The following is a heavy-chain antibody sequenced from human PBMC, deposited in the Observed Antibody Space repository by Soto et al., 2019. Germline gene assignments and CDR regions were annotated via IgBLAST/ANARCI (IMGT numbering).Heavy chain of an antibody. V-gene: IGHV3-21*01. Sequence: EVQLVESGGGLVKAGGSLRLSCAASGFTSNSYSMNWVRQAPGKGLEWVSSISSSSTYIYYADSLKGRFTISRDNAKNSLYLQMNSLRAEDTAVYYCAREVGGRSDYWGQGTLVTVSS. CDR3: AREVGGRSDY. CDR1: GFTSNSYS. J-gene: IGHJ4*02. D-gene: IGHD6-25*01. CDR2: ISSSSTYI.